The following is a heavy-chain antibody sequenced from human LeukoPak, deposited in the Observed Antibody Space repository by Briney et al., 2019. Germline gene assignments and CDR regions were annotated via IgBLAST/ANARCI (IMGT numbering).Heavy chain of an antibody. CDR2: IIPILGIA. D-gene: IGHD1-1*01. Sequence: AVKVSCKASGGTFSSYAISWVRQAPGQGLEWMGRIIPILGIANYAQKSQGRVTLTADKSTSTAYMELSSLRSEDTAVYYCASGGNENGDYWGQGTLVTVSS. CDR1: GGTFSSYA. J-gene: IGHJ4*02. V-gene: IGHV1-69*04. CDR3: ASGGNENGDY.